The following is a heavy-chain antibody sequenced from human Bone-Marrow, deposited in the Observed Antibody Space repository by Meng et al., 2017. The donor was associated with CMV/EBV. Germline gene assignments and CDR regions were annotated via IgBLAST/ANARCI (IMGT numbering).Heavy chain of an antibody. CDR1: GYTFTNYG. CDR3: TRGVGATFGPIDC. Sequence: ASVKVSCKASGYTFTNYGFSWVRQAPGQGLEWMGWISAYNGNTNFAQKVQGRVTLTTDTSTNTAYMELRSQRSDDTAVYYCTRGVGATFGPIDCWGQGTLVTVSS. V-gene: IGHV1-18*01. D-gene: IGHD1-26*01. CDR2: ISAYNGNT. J-gene: IGHJ4*02.